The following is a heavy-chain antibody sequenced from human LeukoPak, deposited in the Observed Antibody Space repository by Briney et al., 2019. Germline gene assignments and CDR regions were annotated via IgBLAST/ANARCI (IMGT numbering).Heavy chain of an antibody. J-gene: IGHJ5*02. D-gene: IGHD6-13*01. CDR2: VHDSAGT. CDR3: ARAAAASPSLGYWFDP. V-gene: IGHV4-59*01. Sequence: SSETLSLTCTVSGGSINKYYWSWIRQSPGKGLEWLGYVHDSAGTIYNPSLKSRVTISVGTSKTQFSLKLSSVTAADTAVYYCARAAAASPSLGYWFDPWGQGTLVTVSS. CDR1: GGSINKYY.